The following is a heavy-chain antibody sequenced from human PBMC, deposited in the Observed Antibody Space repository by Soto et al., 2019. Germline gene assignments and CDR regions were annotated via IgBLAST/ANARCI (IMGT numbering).Heavy chain of an antibody. V-gene: IGHV1-69*02. Sequence: QVQLVQSGAEVKKPGSSVKVSCKASGGTFSSYTISWVRQAPGQGLEWMGRIIPILGIANYAQKFQGRVTITADKSTSTAYMGLSSLRSEDTAVYYCARAGVVVPAAYYYYGMDVWGQGTTVTVSS. CDR1: GGTFSSYT. D-gene: IGHD2-2*01. CDR2: IIPILGIA. J-gene: IGHJ6*02. CDR3: ARAGVVVPAAYYYYGMDV.